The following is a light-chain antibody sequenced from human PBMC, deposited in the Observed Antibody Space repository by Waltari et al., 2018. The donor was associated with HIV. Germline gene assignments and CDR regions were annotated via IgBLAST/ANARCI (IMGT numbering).Light chain of an antibody. CDR2: EVS. CDR1: TSDLRSWNF. CDR3: SSYSPRTSVV. J-gene: IGLJ3*02. V-gene: IGLV2-14*01. Sequence: HSVLTQPASVSGSPGQSITISCSGPTSDLRSWNFVSWYQQYPGRAPRLIIFEVSSRPSGISDRFSGSKSGDTASLTISALRTEDEADYFCSSYSPRTSVVFGGGTKVTVL.